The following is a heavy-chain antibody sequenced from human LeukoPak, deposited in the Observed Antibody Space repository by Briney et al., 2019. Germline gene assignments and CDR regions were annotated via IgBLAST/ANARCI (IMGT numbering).Heavy chain of an antibody. CDR3: ARRWEYYYDSSGYSYYFDY. V-gene: IGHV1-18*01. CDR1: GYTFTSYG. J-gene: IGHJ4*02. D-gene: IGHD3-22*01. Sequence: ASVKVSCKASGYTFTSYGISWVRQAPGQGLEWMGWISAYNGNTNYAQKLQGRVTMTTDTSMSTAYMELRSLRSDDTAVYYCARRWEYYYDSSGYSYYFDYWGQGTLVTVSS. CDR2: ISAYNGNT.